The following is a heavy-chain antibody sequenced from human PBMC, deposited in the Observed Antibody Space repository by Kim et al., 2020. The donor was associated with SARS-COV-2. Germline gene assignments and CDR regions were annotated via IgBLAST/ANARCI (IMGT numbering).Heavy chain of an antibody. D-gene: IGHD3-9*01. CDR1: QFTISRYA. V-gene: IGHV3-23*01. J-gene: IGHJ4*02. CDR2: ISSRGDT. Sequence: GGSLRLSCAASQFTISRYAMDWVHQAPGKGLEWVSSISSRGDTSYADSVKGRFTISRDNSRDTLYLQMNSLRAEDTAVYFCAKVNRANLDWMPYDSWGQGTQVIVSS. CDR3: AKVNRANLDWMPYDS.